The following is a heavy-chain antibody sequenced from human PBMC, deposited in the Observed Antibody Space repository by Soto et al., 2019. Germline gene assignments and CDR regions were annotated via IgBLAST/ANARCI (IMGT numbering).Heavy chain of an antibody. J-gene: IGHJ6*02. V-gene: IGHV1-24*01. CDR2: FDPEDGET. CDR1: GYTLTELS. Sequence: ASVKVSCKVSGYTLTELSMHWVRQAPGKGLEWMGGFDPEDGETIYAQKFQGRVTMTEDTSTDTAYMELSSLGSEDTAVYYCATSRYSYGYSLYYYYGMDVWGQGTTVTAP. CDR3: ATSRYSYGYSLYYYYGMDV. D-gene: IGHD5-18*01.